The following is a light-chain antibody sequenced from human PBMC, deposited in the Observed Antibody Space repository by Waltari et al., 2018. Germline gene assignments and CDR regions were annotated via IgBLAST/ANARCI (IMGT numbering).Light chain of an antibody. CDR3: QQYCCSPKT. Sequence: EVVLTQSPGTLSLSPGERATLSCRASHNIRDNYLAWYQQKPGQAPRLLIYHASTRPTGVPHTFSGSGSGTDFTLDIIRLEPEDSAMYYCQQYCCSPKTFGQGTKVEIK. CDR2: HAS. J-gene: IGKJ1*01. CDR1: HNIRDNY. V-gene: IGKV3-20*01.